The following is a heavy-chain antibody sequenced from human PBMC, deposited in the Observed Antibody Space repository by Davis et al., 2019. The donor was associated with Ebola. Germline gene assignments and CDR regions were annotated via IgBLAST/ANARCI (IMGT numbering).Heavy chain of an antibody. Sequence: MPSETLSLTCTVSGDSITNSPYYWGWIRQPPAKGLEWIGSTYSSGGAYYSPSLESRVTISVDTSRNQFSLKLSSVTAADTAVYYCASLLTYYYGSGIYSSPYYFDYWGQGTLVTVSS. J-gene: IGHJ4*02. CDR1: GDSITNSPYY. D-gene: IGHD3-10*01. CDR2: TYSSGGA. CDR3: ASLLTYYYGSGIYSSPYYFDY. V-gene: IGHV4-39*01.